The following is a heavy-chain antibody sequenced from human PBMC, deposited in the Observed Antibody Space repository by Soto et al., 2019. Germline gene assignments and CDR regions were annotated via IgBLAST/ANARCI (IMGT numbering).Heavy chain of an antibody. CDR1: GFTFSSYA. Sequence: GGSLRLSCAASGFTFSSYAMHWVRQAPGKGLEWGAVISYDGSNKYYADSVKGRFTISRDNSKNTLYLQMNSLRAEDTAVYYCARDMRNGYDVYNWFDPWGQGTLVTVSS. J-gene: IGHJ5*02. D-gene: IGHD5-12*01. CDR3: ARDMRNGYDVYNWFDP. CDR2: ISYDGSNK. V-gene: IGHV3-30*04.